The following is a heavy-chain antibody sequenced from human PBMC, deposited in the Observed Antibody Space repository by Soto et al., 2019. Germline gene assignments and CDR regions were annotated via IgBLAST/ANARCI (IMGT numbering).Heavy chain of an antibody. CDR2: MNPNSGNT. Sequence: ASVKVSCKASGYTFTSYDINWVRQATGQGLEWMGWMNPNSGNTGYAQKFQGRVTMTRNTSISTAYMELSSLRSEDTAVYYCARGSIAARGGYYGMDAWGQGTTATVSS. D-gene: IGHD6-6*01. V-gene: IGHV1-8*01. CDR1: GYTFTSYD. J-gene: IGHJ6*02. CDR3: ARGSIAARGGYYGMDA.